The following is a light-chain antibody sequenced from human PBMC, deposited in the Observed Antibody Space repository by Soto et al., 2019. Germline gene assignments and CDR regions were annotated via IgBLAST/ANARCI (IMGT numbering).Light chain of an antibody. CDR2: TXS. J-gene: IGKJ1*01. Sequence: DIQLTQSPSSLSSSVGDRLTITXRASHGIIIYLYWYQQKPGXAPKXXXYTXSTLQSGVPSRLSGSGSETDFTLTISSLQPEYFATYSCQQNYSATWTFGQGTKVDIK. CDR1: HGIIIY. CDR3: QQNYSATWT. V-gene: IGKV1-39*01.